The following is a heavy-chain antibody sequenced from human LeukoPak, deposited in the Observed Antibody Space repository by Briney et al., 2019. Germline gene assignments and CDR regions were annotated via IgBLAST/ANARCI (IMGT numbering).Heavy chain of an antibody. CDR1: GGSISSSSYY. Sequence: SETLSLTCTVSGGSISSSSYYWGWIRQPPGKGLEWIGSIYYSGSTYYNPSLKSRVTISVDTSKNQFSLKLSSVTAADTAVYYCARGNTPGYWGQGTLVTVSS. D-gene: IGHD2-15*01. CDR3: ARGNTPGY. CDR2: IYYSGST. J-gene: IGHJ4*02. V-gene: IGHV4-39*07.